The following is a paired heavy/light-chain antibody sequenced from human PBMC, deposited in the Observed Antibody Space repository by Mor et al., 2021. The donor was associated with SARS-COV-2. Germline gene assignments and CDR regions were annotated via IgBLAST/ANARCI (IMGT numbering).Light chain of an antibody. CDR3: SSYTSSSTLV. CDR2: DVS. J-gene: IGLJ3*02. Sequence: QSALTQPASVSGSPGQSIFISCTGTSNDVGGYNYVSWYQQHPGKVPKLMIYDVSKRPSGVSNRFSGSKSGNTASLTISGLQAEDEADYYCSSYTSSSTLVFGGGTKLTVL. CDR1: SNDVGGYNY. V-gene: IGLV2-14*01.
Heavy chain of an antibody. Sequence: QVQLVQSGAEVKKPGASVKISCKASGYTFTSYAMHWVRQAPGQRLEWMGWINAGNGNTKYSQNFQGRITITRDTSASTAYMELSSLRSEDTAVYYCARRSDDIAAWYFDLWGRGTLVTVSS. D-gene: IGHD6-13*01. V-gene: IGHV1-3*01. CDR2: INAGNGNT. CDR1: GYTFTSYA. CDR3: ARRSDDIAAWYFDL. J-gene: IGHJ2*01.